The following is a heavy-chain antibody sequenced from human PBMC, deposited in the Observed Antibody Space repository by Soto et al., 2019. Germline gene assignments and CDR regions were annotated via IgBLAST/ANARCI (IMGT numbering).Heavy chain of an antibody. Sequence: GGSLRLSCAASGFTFSSYGMHWVRQAPGKGLEWVAVISYDGSNKYYADSVKGRFTISRDNSKNTLYLQMNSLRAEDTAVYYCAKAARAVNFDYWGQGTLVTGSS. D-gene: IGHD6-25*01. J-gene: IGHJ4*02. CDR1: GFTFSSYG. CDR2: ISYDGSNK. V-gene: IGHV3-30*18. CDR3: AKAARAVNFDY.